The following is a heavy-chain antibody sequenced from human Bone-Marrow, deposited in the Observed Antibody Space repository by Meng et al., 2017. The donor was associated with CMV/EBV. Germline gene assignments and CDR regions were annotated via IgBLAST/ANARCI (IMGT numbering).Heavy chain of an antibody. J-gene: IGHJ4*02. CDR1: GGSISSYY. CDR2: IYYSGST. Sequence: SETLSLTCTVSGGSISSYYWSWIRQPPGKGLEWIGYIYYSGSTNYNPSLKSRVTISVDTSKNQFSLKLSSVTAEDTALYYCAKGDCSSTSCPIDYWGQGTLVTVSS. D-gene: IGHD2-2*01. V-gene: IGHV4-59*01. CDR3: AKGDCSSTSCPIDY.